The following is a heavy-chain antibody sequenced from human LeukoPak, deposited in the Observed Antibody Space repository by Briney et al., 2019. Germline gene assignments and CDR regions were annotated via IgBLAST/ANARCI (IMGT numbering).Heavy chain of an antibody. J-gene: IGHJ6*03. CDR2: INYSGST. CDR3: AQWGNNMDV. D-gene: IGHD3-16*01. Sequence: SETLSLTCTVYGGSFSAYYWHWFRQPPGKGLEWIGEINYSGSTKYNPSLKSRVTISIDTSKNQFSLKLSSVTAADTAVYYCAQWGNNMDVWGKGTTVTASS. V-gene: IGHV4-34*01. CDR1: GGSFSAYY.